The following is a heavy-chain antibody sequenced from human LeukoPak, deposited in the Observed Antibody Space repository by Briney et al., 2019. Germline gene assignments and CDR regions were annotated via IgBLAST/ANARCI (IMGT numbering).Heavy chain of an antibody. V-gene: IGHV3-21*01. CDR3: ARNADYGDYFDY. CDR2: ISTSSNFI. J-gene: IGHJ4*02. Sequence: GGSLRLSRAASGFTFSSYSMNWDRQAPGKGLEWVSSISTSSNFINYADSVKGRFTISRDNPKNSLYLQMNSLRAEDTAVYYCARNADYGDYFDYWGQGTLVTVSS. D-gene: IGHD4-17*01. CDR1: GFTFSSYS.